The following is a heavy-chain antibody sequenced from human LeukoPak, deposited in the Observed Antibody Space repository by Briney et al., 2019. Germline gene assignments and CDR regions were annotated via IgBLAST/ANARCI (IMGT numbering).Heavy chain of an antibody. Sequence: SETLSLTCTVSGGSISGGSYYWGWIRQSPGKGLEWIGSFYSGSTYHNPSLKSRVTISVDTSKNQFSLKLNSVTAADTAVYYCARKPGNQYYFDYWGQGTLVTVSS. D-gene: IGHD1-14*01. V-gene: IGHV4-39*01. CDR1: GGSISGGSYY. J-gene: IGHJ4*02. CDR2: FYSGST. CDR3: ARKPGNQYYFDY.